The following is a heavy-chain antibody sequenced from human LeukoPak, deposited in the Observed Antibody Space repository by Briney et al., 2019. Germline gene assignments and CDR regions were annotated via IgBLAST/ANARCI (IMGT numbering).Heavy chain of an antibody. CDR1: GFTFSSYA. J-gene: IGHJ4*02. D-gene: IGHD2-2*01. Sequence: PGGSLRLSCAASGFTFSSYAMSWVRQAPGRGLEWVSAISGSGGSTYYADSVKGRFTISRDNSKNTLYLQMNSLRAEDTAVYYCAKGLVPAAMGPVDYWGQGTLVTVSS. V-gene: IGHV3-23*01. CDR3: AKGLVPAAMGPVDY. CDR2: ISGSGGST.